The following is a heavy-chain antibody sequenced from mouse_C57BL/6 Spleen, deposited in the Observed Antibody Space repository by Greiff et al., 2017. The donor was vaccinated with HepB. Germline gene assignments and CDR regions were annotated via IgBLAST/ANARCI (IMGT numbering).Heavy chain of an antibody. CDR3: AREGGGSSAWFAY. J-gene: IGHJ3*01. CDR1: GYTFTSYW. V-gene: IGHV1-55*01. D-gene: IGHD3-1*01. CDR2: IYPGSGST. Sequence: QVQLQQPGAELVKPGASVKMSCKASGYTFTSYWITWVKQRPGQGLEWIGDIYPGSGSTNYNEKFKSKATLTVDTSSSTAYMQLISLTSEDSAVYYGAREGGGSSAWFAYWGQGTLVTVSA.